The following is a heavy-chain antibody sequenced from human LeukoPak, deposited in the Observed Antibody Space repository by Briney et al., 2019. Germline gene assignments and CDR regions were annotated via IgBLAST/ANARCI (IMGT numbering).Heavy chain of an antibody. Sequence: GGSLRLSCAASGFTFSSYWMSWVRQAPGKGLEWVANIKQDGSEKYYVDSVGGRFTISRDNSKNTLFLQMNSLRDEDTAVYYCAKDLYSNYGPADYWGQGNLVTVSS. J-gene: IGHJ4*02. D-gene: IGHD4-11*01. V-gene: IGHV3-7*03. CDR3: AKDLYSNYGPADY. CDR1: GFTFSSYW. CDR2: IKQDGSEK.